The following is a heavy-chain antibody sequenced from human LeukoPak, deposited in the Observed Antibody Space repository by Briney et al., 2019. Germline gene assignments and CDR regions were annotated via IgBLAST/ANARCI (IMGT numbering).Heavy chain of an antibody. CDR3: AGVGATPLEPFDY. CDR2: INPSGGST. CDR1: GYTFTSHY. V-gene: IGHV1-46*01. D-gene: IGHD1-26*01. J-gene: IGHJ4*02. Sequence: ASVKVSCKASGYTFTSHYMHWVRQAPGQGLEWMGIINPSGGSTSYAQKFQGRVTMTRDTSTSTVYMELSSLRSEDTAVYYCAGVGATPLEPFDYWGQGTLVTVSS.